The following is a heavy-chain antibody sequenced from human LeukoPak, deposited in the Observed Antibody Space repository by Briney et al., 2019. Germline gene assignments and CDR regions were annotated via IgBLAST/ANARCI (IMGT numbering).Heavy chain of an antibody. V-gene: IGHV4-59*01. CDR3: AIGFGEWELPDY. D-gene: IGHD1-26*01. CDR2: IHYSGST. Sequence: SETLSLTCTVSGGSISSYYWSWIRQPPGKGLEWIGYIHYSGSTNYNPPLKSRVTISVDTSKNQFSLKLSSVTAADTVVYYCAIGFGEWELPDYWGQGTLVTVSS. CDR1: GGSISSYY. J-gene: IGHJ4*02.